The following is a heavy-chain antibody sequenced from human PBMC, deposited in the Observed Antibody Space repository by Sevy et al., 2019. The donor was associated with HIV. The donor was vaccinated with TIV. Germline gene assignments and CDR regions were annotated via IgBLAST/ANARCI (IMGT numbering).Heavy chain of an antibody. CDR3: ARDRLSLLTTGSRDAFDI. CDR2: ISAYNGNT. J-gene: IGHJ3*02. CDR1: GYTFTSYG. V-gene: IGHV1-18*04. D-gene: IGHD4-17*01. Sequence: ASVKVSCKASGYTFTSYGISWVRQAPGQGLEWMGWISAYNGNTTYAQKLQGRVTMTTDTSTSTAYMELRSLRSDDTAVYYCARDRLSLLTTGSRDAFDIWGQGTMVTVSS.